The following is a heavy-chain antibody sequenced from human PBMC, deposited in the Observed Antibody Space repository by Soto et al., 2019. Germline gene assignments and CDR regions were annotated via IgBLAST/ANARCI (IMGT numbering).Heavy chain of an antibody. J-gene: IGHJ4*02. V-gene: IGHV3-48*01. CDR3: ARVVGWLRSGEFDY. CDR1: GFTFSSYS. Sequence: GGSLRLSCASSGFTFSSYSMNWVRQAPGKGLEWVSYISSSSSTIYYADSVKGRFTISRDNAKNSLYLQMNSLRAEDTAVYYCARVVGWLRSGEFDYWGQGTLVTVSS. D-gene: IGHD5-12*01. CDR2: ISSSSSTI.